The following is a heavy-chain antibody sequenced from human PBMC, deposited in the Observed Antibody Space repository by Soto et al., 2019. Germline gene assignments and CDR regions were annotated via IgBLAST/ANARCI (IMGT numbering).Heavy chain of an antibody. J-gene: IGHJ5*02. CDR3: ARVVPGAEAWFGP. CDR1: GYTFSNYG. D-gene: IGHD2-2*01. Sequence: ASVKVSCKTSGYTFSNYGITWLRQAPGQPLEWLGWISLYSDGTNYAQKFQGRVSMTTDTSTTTAYMELRSLRSDDTAVYYCARVVPGAEAWFGPWGQGTLVTVSS. V-gene: IGHV1-18*01. CDR2: ISLYSDGT.